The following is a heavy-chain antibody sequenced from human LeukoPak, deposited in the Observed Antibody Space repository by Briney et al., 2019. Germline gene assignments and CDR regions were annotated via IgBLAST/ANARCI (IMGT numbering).Heavy chain of an antibody. Sequence: GGSLRLSCAASGFTFSSYSMNWVRQAPGKGLEWVSAIRGSGGSTYYADSVKGRFTISRDNSKNTLYLQMNSLRAEDTAVYYCAKDPGDLDAFDIWGQGTMVTVSS. CDR2: IRGSGGST. CDR3: AKDPGDLDAFDI. CDR1: GFTFSSYS. J-gene: IGHJ3*02. D-gene: IGHD7-27*01. V-gene: IGHV3-23*01.